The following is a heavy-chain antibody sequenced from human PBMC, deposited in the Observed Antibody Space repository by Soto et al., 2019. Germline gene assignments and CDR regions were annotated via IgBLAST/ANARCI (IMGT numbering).Heavy chain of an antibody. V-gene: IGHV3-7*03. Sequence: GGSLRLSCAASGFTFSSYWMSWVRQAPGKGLEWVANINEDGSKKYYVDSVKGRFTISRDNSKNSLYLQMNSLRAEDTAVYYCAKDRQIHNWNYGGQHAFDIWGQGTMVTVSS. D-gene: IGHD1-7*01. J-gene: IGHJ3*02. CDR3: AKDRQIHNWNYGGQHAFDI. CDR2: INEDGSKK. CDR1: GFTFSSYW.